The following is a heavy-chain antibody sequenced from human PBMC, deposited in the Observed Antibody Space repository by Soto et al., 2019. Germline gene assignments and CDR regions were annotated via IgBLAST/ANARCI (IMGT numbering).Heavy chain of an antibody. D-gene: IGHD1-26*01. CDR3: ARVSGSYYYGMDV. CDR1: GGSISSSNW. J-gene: IGHJ6*02. V-gene: IGHV4-4*02. Sequence: SETLSFTCAVSGGSISSSNWWSWVRQAPGKGLEWIGEIYHSGSTNYNPSLKSRVTISVDKSKNQFSLKLSSVTAADTAVYYCARVSGSYYYGMDVWGQGTTVTVSS. CDR2: IYHSGST.